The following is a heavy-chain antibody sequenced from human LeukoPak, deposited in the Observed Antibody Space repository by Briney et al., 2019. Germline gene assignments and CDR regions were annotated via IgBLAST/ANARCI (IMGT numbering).Heavy chain of an antibody. CDR3: ARGGGSYSSSYYYMDV. D-gene: IGHD1-26*01. V-gene: IGHV1-46*01. Sequence: ASVKVSCKASGYTFTSYYMHWVRQAPGQGLEWMGIINPSGGSTSYAQKFQGRVTMTRDMSTSTVYMELSSLRSEDTAVYYCARGGGSYSSSYYYMDVWGKGTTVTISS. J-gene: IGHJ6*03. CDR1: GYTFTSYY. CDR2: INPSGGST.